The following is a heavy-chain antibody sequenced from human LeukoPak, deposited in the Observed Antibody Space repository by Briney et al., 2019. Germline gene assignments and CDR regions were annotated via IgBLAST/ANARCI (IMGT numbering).Heavy chain of an antibody. J-gene: IGHJ4*02. D-gene: IGHD3-22*01. CDR2: ICYSWST. V-gene: IGHV4-39*01. Sequence: SETLDLTCNVSGGSISSSSYYWGWLRHRPGQGLEGIGSICYSWSTYYNPSLRRRVTITVETPKNHFYLKLSSVTAEDTAVYYCARKGGYYDSSGYYSGFDYWGQRTLVTVPT. CDR3: ARKGGYYDSSGYYSGFDY. CDR1: GGSISSSSYY.